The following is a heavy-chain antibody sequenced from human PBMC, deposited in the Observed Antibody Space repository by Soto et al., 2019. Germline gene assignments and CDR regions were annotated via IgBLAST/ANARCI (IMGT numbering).Heavy chain of an antibody. CDR2: IYSSGYT. V-gene: IGHV4-59*01. D-gene: IGHD5-12*01. CDR1: GDSISGYY. Sequence: SETLSLTCTVSGDSISGYYWSWIRQPPGKGLEWIGYIYSSGYTNYNPSLTHRGTISVDTPKKQFFLNLRSVTAADTAVYYCARGGGYNFGIDYWGRGILVTVSS. J-gene: IGHJ4*02. CDR3: ARGGGYNFGIDY.